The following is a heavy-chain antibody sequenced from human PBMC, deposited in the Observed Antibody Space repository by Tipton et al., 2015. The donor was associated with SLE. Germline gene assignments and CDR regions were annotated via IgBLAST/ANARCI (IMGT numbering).Heavy chain of an antibody. J-gene: IGHJ4*02. CDR1: GASIINYH. CDR3: ARVTRGYTYGGFDS. D-gene: IGHD5-18*01. V-gene: IGHV4-59*13. Sequence: TLSLTCTVSGASIINYHWTWIRQPPGKGLECLGYIYNSGSTTYSPSLKSRVTISVDTSKNQFSLKLTSVTAADTAIYYCARVTRGYTYGGFDSWGQGTLVTVPS. CDR2: IYNSGST.